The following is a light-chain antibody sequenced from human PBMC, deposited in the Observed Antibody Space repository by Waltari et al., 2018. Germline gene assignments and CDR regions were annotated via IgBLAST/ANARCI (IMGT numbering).Light chain of an antibody. CDR3: QQTDSFPLT. Sequence: DIQMTQSPSSVSASVGDRVTIPCRASQDVSTWVAWYQQKPGKPPKLLIHGSTTLQSGVPSRFSGSGSGTDFTLTINGLQPDDFASYICQQTDSFPLTFGGGTKVDIK. J-gene: IGKJ4*01. V-gene: IGKV1-12*01. CDR1: QDVSTW. CDR2: GST.